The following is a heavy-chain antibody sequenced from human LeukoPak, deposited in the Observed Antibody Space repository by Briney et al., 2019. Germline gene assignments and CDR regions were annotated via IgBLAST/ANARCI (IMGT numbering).Heavy chain of an antibody. V-gene: IGHV3-23*01. CDR1: GFTFSRYA. J-gene: IGHJ4*02. Sequence: GGSLRLSCAASGFTFSRYAMSWVRQAPGKGLEWVSGISGSGGSTYYADSVKGRFSISRDNSKNTLYLQMHSLRAEDTAVYSCAKVPWPPSGWYRLGVYFDYWGQGTLVTVSS. D-gene: IGHD6-19*01. CDR2: ISGSGGST. CDR3: AKVPWPPSGWYRLGVYFDY.